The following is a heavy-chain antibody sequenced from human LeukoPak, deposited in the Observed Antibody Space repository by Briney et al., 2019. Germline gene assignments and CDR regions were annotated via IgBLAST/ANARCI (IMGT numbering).Heavy chain of an antibody. Sequence: SETLSLTCAVSGYSISSGYYWGWIRQPPGKGLEWIGSIYHSGSTYYNPSLKSRVTISVDTSKNQFSLKLSSVTAADTAMYYCARNIVVVPTVTGVFDVWGQGTMVTVSS. CDR1: GYSISSGYY. V-gene: IGHV4-38-2*01. J-gene: IGHJ3*01. D-gene: IGHD2-2*01. CDR2: IYHSGST. CDR3: ARNIVVVPTVTGVFDV.